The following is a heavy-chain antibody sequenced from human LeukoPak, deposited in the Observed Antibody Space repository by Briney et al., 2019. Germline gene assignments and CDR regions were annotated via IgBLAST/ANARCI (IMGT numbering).Heavy chain of an antibody. CDR1: GFTFSSFS. V-gene: IGHV3-48*02. CDR2: ITASGTAM. J-gene: IGHJ4*02. D-gene: IGHD1-26*01. Sequence: GGSLRLSCAASGFTFSSFSMNWVRQAPGKGLEWVSHITASGTAMFYADSVKGRFTISRDNAKNSLYLQMNSLRDEDTAVYYCASSESYRFDYWGQGTLVTVSS. CDR3: ASSESYRFDY.